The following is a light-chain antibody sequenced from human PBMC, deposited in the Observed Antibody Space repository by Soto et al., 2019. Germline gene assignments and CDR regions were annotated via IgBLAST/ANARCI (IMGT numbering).Light chain of an antibody. CDR1: QSVSNK. V-gene: IGKV3-15*01. J-gene: IGKJ2*01. CDR2: GAS. Sequence: EIVMTQSPATLSVSPGERATLSCRASQSVSNKLAWYQQKPGQAPRLLIYGASTRATGIPGRFSGSGSGTEFTLTISSLQSEDFAIYYCQQYNNGPPETFGQGTKVEIK. CDR3: QQYNNGPPET.